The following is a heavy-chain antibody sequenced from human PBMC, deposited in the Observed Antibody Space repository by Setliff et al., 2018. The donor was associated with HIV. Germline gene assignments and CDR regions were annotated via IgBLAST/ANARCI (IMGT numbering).Heavy chain of an antibody. CDR2: INPNSGGT. CDR1: GYTFTGYY. D-gene: IGHD4-4*01. J-gene: IGHJ4*02. Sequence: ASVKVSCKASGYTFTGYYMHWVRQAPGQGLERMGWINPNSGGTNYAQKFQGRVTMTRDTSISTAYMELSRLRSDATAVYYCARDPNTLTTFPFDDWGQGTMVTVSS. V-gene: IGHV1-2*02. CDR3: ARDPNTLTTFPFDD.